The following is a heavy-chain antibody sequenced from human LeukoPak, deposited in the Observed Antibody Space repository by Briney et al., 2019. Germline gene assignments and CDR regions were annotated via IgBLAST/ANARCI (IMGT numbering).Heavy chain of an antibody. CDR1: GFTFSRYW. CDR3: ARAREAPANVFPDH. Sequence: QPGGSLTLSCAASGFTFSRYWMTWVRQSPGKGLEWVANINQDGSEKYYGDSVTGRFTISRDNAENSLFLQMNSLRADDTGVYYCARAREAPANVFPDHWGQGVVVTVSS. D-gene: IGHD2-15*01. CDR2: INQDGSEK. V-gene: IGHV3-7*01. J-gene: IGHJ4*02.